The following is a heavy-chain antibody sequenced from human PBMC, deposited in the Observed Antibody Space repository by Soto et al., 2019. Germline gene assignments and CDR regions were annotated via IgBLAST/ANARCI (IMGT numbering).Heavy chain of an antibody. CDR1: GLTFSRYW. CDR3: ARLPNKSPQN. Sequence: EVQLVESGGGLVQPGGSLRLSCVASGLTFSRYWLHWVRQPPGKGLVWVSSISNDGSSIYADPVKGRFTISRDNAKNTLYLQMNSLRAEDTAVYYCARLPNKSPQNWGQGTLVIVSP. CDR2: ISNDGSS. V-gene: IGHV3-74*01. J-gene: IGHJ1*01.